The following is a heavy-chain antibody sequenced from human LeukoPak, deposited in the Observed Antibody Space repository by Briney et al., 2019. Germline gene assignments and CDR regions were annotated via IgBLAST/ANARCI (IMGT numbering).Heavy chain of an antibody. CDR2: ISAYNGNT. CDR3: ASNQYDSSGYYYVGWYFDL. J-gene: IGHJ2*01. D-gene: IGHD3-22*01. Sequence: ASVKVSCKASGYTFTSYGISWVRQAPGQGLEWMGWISAYNGNTNYAQKLQGRVTMTTDTSTSTAYMELRSLRSDDTAVYYCASNQYDSSGYYYVGWYFDLWGRGTLVTVSS. V-gene: IGHV1-18*01. CDR1: GYTFTSYG.